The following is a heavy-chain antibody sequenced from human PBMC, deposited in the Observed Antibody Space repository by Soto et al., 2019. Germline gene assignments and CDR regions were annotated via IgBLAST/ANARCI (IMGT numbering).Heavy chain of an antibody. CDR1: GGTFSSYA. CDR3: ARGEYCSSTSCYNYYYYGMDV. J-gene: IGHJ6*02. V-gene: IGHV1-69*06. D-gene: IGHD2-2*02. Sequence: SVKVSCKASGGTFSSYAISWVRQAPGQGLEWMGGIIPIFGTANYAQKLQGRVTITADKSTSTAYMELSSLRSEDTAVYYCARGEYCSSTSCYNYYYYGMDVWGQGTTVTVSS. CDR2: IIPIFGTA.